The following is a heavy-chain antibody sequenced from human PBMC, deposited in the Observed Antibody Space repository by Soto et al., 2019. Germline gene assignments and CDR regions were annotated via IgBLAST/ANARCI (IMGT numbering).Heavy chain of an antibody. CDR1: GYTFTSYG. D-gene: IGHD3-10*01. J-gene: IGHJ4*02. Sequence: QVQLVQSGAEVKKPGASVKVSCKACGYTFTSYGISWVRQAPGQGLEWMGWINVYNGNTNYAQKLQGRVTMTTDTSTSTAYLDLMSLRSDDTAVYFCARDTSRGEYDYWGQGTLVTVSS. CDR3: ARDTSRGEYDY. V-gene: IGHV1-18*01. CDR2: INVYNGNT.